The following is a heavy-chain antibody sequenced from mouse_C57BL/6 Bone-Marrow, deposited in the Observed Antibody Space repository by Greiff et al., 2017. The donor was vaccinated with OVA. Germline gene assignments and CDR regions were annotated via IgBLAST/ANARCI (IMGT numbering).Heavy chain of an antibody. D-gene: IGHD5-5*01. CDR3: ARSRSVYLPRDFDY. Sequence: QVQLQQSGAELVRPGASVKMSCKASGYTFTSYNMHWVKQTPRQGLEWIGAIYPGNGDTSYNQKFKGKATLTVAKSSSTAYMQLSSLTSEDSAVYSCARSRSVYLPRDFDYWGKGTTLTVSS. CDR2: IYPGNGDT. J-gene: IGHJ2*01. V-gene: IGHV1-12*01. CDR1: GYTFTSYN.